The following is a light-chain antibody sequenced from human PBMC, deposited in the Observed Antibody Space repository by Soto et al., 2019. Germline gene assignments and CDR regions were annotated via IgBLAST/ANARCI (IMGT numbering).Light chain of an antibody. Sequence: EIVLTQSPGTLSLSPGERATLCWWASRSVSSSYLAWYQQKPGQAPRLLIYGASTRATGIPARFSGSGSGTEFTLTISSLQSEDFAVYYCHQYNDGPGGTFGQGTKVDI. CDR3: HQYNDGPGGT. CDR1: RSVSSSY. V-gene: IGKV3-15*01. CDR2: GAS. J-gene: IGKJ1*01.